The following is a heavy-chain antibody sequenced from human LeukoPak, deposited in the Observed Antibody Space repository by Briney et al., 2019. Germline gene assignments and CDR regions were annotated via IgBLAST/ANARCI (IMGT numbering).Heavy chain of an antibody. V-gene: IGHV3-64*01. Sequence: GGSLRLSCAASGFTFSSYAMHWVRQAPGKGLEYVSAISSNGGSTYYANSVKGRFTISRGNSKNTLYLQMGSLRAEDMAVYYCARGDLYCSSTSCYPDAFDIWGQGTMVTVSS. CDR3: ARGDLYCSSTSCYPDAFDI. CDR2: ISSNGGST. J-gene: IGHJ3*02. CDR1: GFTFSSYA. D-gene: IGHD2-2*01.